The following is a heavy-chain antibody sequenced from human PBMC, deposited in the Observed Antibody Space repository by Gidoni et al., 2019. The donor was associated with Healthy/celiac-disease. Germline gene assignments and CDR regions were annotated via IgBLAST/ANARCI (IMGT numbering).Heavy chain of an antibody. Sequence: QVQLVQSGAEVKKPGASLKVSCQPSGYPFPSYGCSWVRQAPGHGLESMGWISAYNGNTNYAQKLQGRFTMTTDTTTRKAYMELRSLRSDDTAVYYCARDLRRGIAVAGTVLGYWGQGTLVTVSS. V-gene: IGHV1-18*01. D-gene: IGHD6-19*01. CDR2: ISAYNGNT. J-gene: IGHJ4*02. CDR1: GYPFPSYG. CDR3: ARDLRRGIAVAGTVLGY.